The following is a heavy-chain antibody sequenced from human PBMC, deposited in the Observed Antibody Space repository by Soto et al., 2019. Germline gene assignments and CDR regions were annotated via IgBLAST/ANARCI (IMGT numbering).Heavy chain of an antibody. J-gene: IGHJ4*02. CDR1: GYTLTELS. CDR2: FDPEDGET. Sequence: GASVKVSGKVSGYTLTELSMHWVRQAPGKGLEWMGGFDPEDGETIYAQKFQGRVTMTEDTSTDTAYMELSSLRSEDTAVYYCATLIAVAGTTNYYFDYWGQGTLVTVSS. D-gene: IGHD6-19*01. CDR3: ATLIAVAGTTNYYFDY. V-gene: IGHV1-24*01.